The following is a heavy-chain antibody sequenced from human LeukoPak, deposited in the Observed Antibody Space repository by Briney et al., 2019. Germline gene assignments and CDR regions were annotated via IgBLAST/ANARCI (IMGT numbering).Heavy chain of an antibody. D-gene: IGHD2-2*03. Sequence: GGSLRLSCAASGFTFISSWMTWVRQAPGKGLEWVGRIRSTPDGGATDYAAPVKGRFTISRDDSKNTLYLQMSSLSTEDTAVYYCDTALPFGYCTATSCANYWGQGTLVTVSS. V-gene: IGHV3-15*01. CDR3: DTALPFGYCTATSCANY. CDR2: IRSTPDGGAT. CDR1: GFTFISSW. J-gene: IGHJ4*02.